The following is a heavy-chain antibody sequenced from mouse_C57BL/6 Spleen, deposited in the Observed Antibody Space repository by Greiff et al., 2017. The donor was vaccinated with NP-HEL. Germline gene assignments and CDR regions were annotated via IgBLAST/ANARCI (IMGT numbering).Heavy chain of an antibody. CDR1: GFTFSSYG. CDR3: ARHGYFDV. CDR2: ISSGGSYT. Sequence: EVQLVESGGDLVKPGGSLKLSCAASGFTFSSYGMSWVRQTPDKRLEWVATISSGGSYTYYPDSVKGRVTIARDNAKNTLYLQMSSLKSEDTAMYYCARHGYFDVWGTGTTVTVSS. V-gene: IGHV5-6*01. J-gene: IGHJ1*03.